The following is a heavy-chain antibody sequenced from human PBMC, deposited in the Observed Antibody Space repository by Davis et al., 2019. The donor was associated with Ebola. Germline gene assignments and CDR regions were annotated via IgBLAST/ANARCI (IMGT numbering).Heavy chain of an antibody. D-gene: IGHD3-10*01. CDR3: ARKGDGSGTYFDY. CDR2: IKQDGSEK. J-gene: IGHJ4*02. CDR1: GFTFSSYW. V-gene: IGHV3-7*01. Sequence: PGGSLRLSCAASGFTFSSYWMSWVRQAPGKGLEWVANIKQDGSEKYYVDSVKGRFTISRDNAKNSLYLQMNSLRAEDTAVYYCARKGDGSGTYFDYWGQGTLVTVSS.